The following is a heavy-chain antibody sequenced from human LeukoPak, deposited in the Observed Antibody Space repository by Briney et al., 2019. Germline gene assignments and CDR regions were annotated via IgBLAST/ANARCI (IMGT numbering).Heavy chain of an antibody. J-gene: IGHJ6*03. CDR1: GFTFSSYS. Sequence: GGSLRLSCAASGFTFSSYSMNWVRQAPGKGLGWVSSISSSSSYIYYADSVKGRFTISRDNAKNSLYLQMNSLRAEDTAVYYCARGIAVAHYYYYYMDVWGKGTTVTISS. D-gene: IGHD6-19*01. V-gene: IGHV3-21*01. CDR2: ISSSSSYI. CDR3: ARGIAVAHYYYYYMDV.